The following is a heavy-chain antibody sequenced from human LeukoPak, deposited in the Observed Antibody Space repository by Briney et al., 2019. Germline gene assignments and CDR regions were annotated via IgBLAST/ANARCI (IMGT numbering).Heavy chain of an antibody. V-gene: IGHV3-7*01. J-gene: IGHJ3*02. CDR3: ASFIARYAFDI. CDR1: EFTFSSYG. D-gene: IGHD6-13*01. CDR2: IKQDGSEK. Sequence: PGGSLRLSCAASEFTFSSYGMPWVRQAPGKGLEWVANIKQDGSEKYYVDSVKGRFTISRDNAKNSLYLQMNSLRAEDTAVYYCASFIARYAFDIWGQGTMVTVSS.